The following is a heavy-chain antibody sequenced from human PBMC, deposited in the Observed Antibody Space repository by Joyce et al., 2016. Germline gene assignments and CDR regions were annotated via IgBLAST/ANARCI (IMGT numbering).Heavy chain of an antibody. J-gene: IGHJ6*02. CDR2: IYPGGSTI. Sequence: EVQLVQSGPEVKKPGESLRISCDGSGYIFSHHWIGWVRQMPGKGLEGVGVIYPGGSTIRYSPSFQGQVTISVDKSITTAYLQVNSLKVSDTAMYDCARHEGTYPYYYTIDVWGQGTMVSVSS. CDR1: GYIFSHHW. D-gene: IGHD3-3*01. V-gene: IGHV5-51*01. CDR3: ARHEGTYPYYYTIDV.